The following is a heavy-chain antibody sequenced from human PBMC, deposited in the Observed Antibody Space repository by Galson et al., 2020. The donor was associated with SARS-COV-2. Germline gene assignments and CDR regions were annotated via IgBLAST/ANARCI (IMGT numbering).Heavy chain of an antibody. V-gene: IGHV1-24*01. Sequence: ASVKVSCKVSGSTLTELSMHWVRQSPGQGLEWMGGFDPEDGETIYAQKFQGRVTMTEDTSTDTAYMELRSLRSEDTAVYYCATAWAVAGRAMFDYWGQGTLVTVSS. CDR1: GSTLTELS. J-gene: IGHJ4*02. CDR3: ATAWAVAGRAMFDY. CDR2: FDPEDGET. D-gene: IGHD6-19*01.